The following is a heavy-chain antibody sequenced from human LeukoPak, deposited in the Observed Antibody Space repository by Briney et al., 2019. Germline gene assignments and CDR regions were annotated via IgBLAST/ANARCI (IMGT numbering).Heavy chain of an antibody. CDR3: AREAGDYYYGMDV. Sequence: GASVKVSCKASGYTFTGYYMHWVRQAPGQGLEWMGWINPNSGGTNYAQKFQGRVTMTRDTSISTAYMELSRLRSDDTAAYYCAREAGDYYYGMDVWGQGTTVTVSS. CDR1: GYTFTGYY. D-gene: IGHD6-25*01. CDR2: INPNSGGT. V-gene: IGHV1-2*02. J-gene: IGHJ6*02.